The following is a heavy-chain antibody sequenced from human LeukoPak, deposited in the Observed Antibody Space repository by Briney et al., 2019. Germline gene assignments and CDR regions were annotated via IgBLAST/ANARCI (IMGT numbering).Heavy chain of an antibody. CDR1: GGTFSSYA. D-gene: IGHD3-10*01. Sequence: SVKVSCKASGGTFSSYAIRWVRQAPGQGLEWMGGIIPIFGTANYAQKFQGRVTITADESTSTAYMELSSLRSEDTAVYYCARATTMVRGVSIYYYYYYMDVWGKGTTVTVSS. J-gene: IGHJ6*03. CDR3: ARATTMVRGVSIYYYYYYMDV. CDR2: IIPIFGTA. V-gene: IGHV1-69*01.